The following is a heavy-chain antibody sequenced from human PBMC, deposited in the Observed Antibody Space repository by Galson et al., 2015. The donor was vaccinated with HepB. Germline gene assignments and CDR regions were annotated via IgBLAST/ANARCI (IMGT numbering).Heavy chain of an antibody. CDR1: GFTFSSYG. J-gene: IGHJ6*02. CDR2: ISYDGSNK. V-gene: IGHV3-30*18. CDR3: AKWGWGGNFVTPGYYYGMDV. Sequence: SLRLSCAASGFTFSSYGMHWVRQAPGKGLEWVAVISYDGSNKYYADSVKGRFTISRDNSKNTLYLQMNSLRAEDTAVYYCAKWGWGGNFVTPGYYYGMDVWGQGTTVTVSS. D-gene: IGHD4-23*01.